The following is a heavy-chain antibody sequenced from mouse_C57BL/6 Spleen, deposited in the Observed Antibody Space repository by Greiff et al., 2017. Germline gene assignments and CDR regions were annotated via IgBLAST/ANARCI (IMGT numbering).Heavy chain of an antibody. CDR1: GYAFSSSW. Sequence: QVQLQQSGPELVKPGASVKISCKASGYAFSSSWMNWVKQRPGKGLEWIGRIYPGDGDTNYNGKFKGKATLTADKSSSTAYMQLSSLTSEDSAVYCCARNDYDGAWFADWGQGTLVTVSA. V-gene: IGHV1-82*01. CDR2: IYPGDGDT. CDR3: ARNDYDGAWFAD. J-gene: IGHJ3*01. D-gene: IGHD2-4*01.